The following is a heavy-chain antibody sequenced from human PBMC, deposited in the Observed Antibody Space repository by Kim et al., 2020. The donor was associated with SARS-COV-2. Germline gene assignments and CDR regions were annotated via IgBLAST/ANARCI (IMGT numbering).Heavy chain of an antibody. CDR2: TYYRSKWYN. Sequence: SQTLSLTCAIPGDSVSSNSAAWNWIRQSPSRGLEWLGRTYYRSKWYNDYAVSVKSRITINPDTSKNQFSLQLNSVTPEDTAVYYCARDLAAAGPYYYYGMDVWGQGTTVTVSS. V-gene: IGHV6-1*01. D-gene: IGHD6-13*01. CDR1: GDSVSSNSAA. CDR3: ARDLAAAGPYYYYGMDV. J-gene: IGHJ6*02.